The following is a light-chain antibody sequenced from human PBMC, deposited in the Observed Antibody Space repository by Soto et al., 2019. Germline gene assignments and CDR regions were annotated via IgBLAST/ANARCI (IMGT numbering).Light chain of an antibody. CDR2: ATS. CDR3: QQTYGIPPS. Sequence: DIQMTQSPSSLSASVVDRVTITCLASQTIGSYVNWYQQKPGKAPTFLIYATSTLQSGVSSRFSGSGSGTDFTLTITSLQPEDSATYYCQQTYGIPPSFGQGTKVDI. CDR1: QTIGSY. J-gene: IGKJ1*01. V-gene: IGKV1-39*01.